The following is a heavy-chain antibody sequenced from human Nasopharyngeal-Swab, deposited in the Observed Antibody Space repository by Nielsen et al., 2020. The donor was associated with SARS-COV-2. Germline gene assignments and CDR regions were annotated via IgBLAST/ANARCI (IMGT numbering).Heavy chain of an antibody. V-gene: IGHV5-51*01. CDR3: ARHGLKGNWFDP. J-gene: IGHJ5*02. D-gene: IGHD3-22*01. Sequence: VRQATGKGLEWMGIIYPGDSDTRYSPSFQGQVTISADKSISTAYLQWSSLKASDTAMYYCARHGLKGNWFDPWGQGTLVTVSS. CDR2: IYPGDSDT.